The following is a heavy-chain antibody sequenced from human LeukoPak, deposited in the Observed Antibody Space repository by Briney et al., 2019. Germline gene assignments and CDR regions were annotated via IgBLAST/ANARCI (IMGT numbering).Heavy chain of an antibody. Sequence: ASVKVSCKASGYTFTSYYMHWVRQAPGQGLEWMGWINPNSGGTNYAQKFQGRVTMTRDTSISTAYMELSRLRSDDTAVYYCARDFGYSYGNYFDYWGQGTLVTVSS. CDR2: INPNSGGT. CDR3: ARDFGYSYGNYFDY. J-gene: IGHJ4*02. CDR1: GYTFTSYY. V-gene: IGHV1-2*02. D-gene: IGHD5-18*01.